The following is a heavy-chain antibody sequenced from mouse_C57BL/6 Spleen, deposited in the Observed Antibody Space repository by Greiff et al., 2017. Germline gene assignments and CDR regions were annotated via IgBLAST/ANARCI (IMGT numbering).Heavy chain of an antibody. CDR1: GYSITSGYY. CDR2: ISYDGSN. CDR3: ARKDYDDVFAY. D-gene: IGHD2-4*01. V-gene: IGHV3-6*01. J-gene: IGHJ3*01. Sequence: EVKLMESGPGLVKPSQSLSLTCSVTGYSITSGYYWNWIRQFPGNKLEWMGYISYDGSNNYNPSLKNRISITRDTSKNQFFLKLNSVTTEDTATYYCARKDYDDVFAYWGQGTLVTVSA.